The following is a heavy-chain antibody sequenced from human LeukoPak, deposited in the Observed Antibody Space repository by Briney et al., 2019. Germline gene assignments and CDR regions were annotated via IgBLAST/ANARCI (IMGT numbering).Heavy chain of an antibody. CDR1: GFTFSGSA. CDR2: IRSKANSYAT. J-gene: IGHJ4*02. D-gene: IGHD4-17*01. Sequence: GGSLRLSCAASGFTFSGSAMHWVRQASGKGLEWVGRIRSKANSYATAYAASVKGRFTISRDDSKNTAYLQMNSLKTEDTAVYYCTRRDYGGYDYFDYWGQGTLVTVSS. V-gene: IGHV3-73*01. CDR3: TRRDYGGYDYFDY.